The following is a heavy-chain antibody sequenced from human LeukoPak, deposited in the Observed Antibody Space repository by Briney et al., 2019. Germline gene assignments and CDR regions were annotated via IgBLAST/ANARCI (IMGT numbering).Heavy chain of an antibody. CDR3: AKDMKIGYCSGGSCYFDY. V-gene: IGHV3-23*01. D-gene: IGHD2-15*01. J-gene: IGHJ4*02. Sequence: PGGSLRLSCAASGFTFSSYAMSWVRQAPGKGLEWVSAISGSGGSTYYADSVKGRFTISRDNSKNTLYLQMNSLRAEDTAVYYCAKDMKIGYCSGGSCYFDYWGQGTLVTVSS. CDR2: ISGSGGST. CDR1: GFTFSSYA.